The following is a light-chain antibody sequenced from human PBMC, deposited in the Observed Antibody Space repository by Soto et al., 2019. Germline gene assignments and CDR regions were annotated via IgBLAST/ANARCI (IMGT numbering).Light chain of an antibody. V-gene: IGLV2-14*03. CDR2: AVS. CDR1: SSDIGSYDH. Sequence: QSALTQPASVSGSPGQSITISCSGTSSDIGSYDHVAWYQQFPGKSTKLIIYAVSDRPSGVSDRFSGSKSGISASLTISGLQTEDEADYYCISYTDRQSYLFGTGTKVTV. CDR3: ISYTDRQSYL. J-gene: IGLJ1*01.